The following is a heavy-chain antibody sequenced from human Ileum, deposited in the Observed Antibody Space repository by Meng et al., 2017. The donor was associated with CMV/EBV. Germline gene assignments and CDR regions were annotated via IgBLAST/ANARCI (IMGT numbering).Heavy chain of an antibody. D-gene: IGHD5-18*01. Sequence: VRLKQWGAGLLRPSETLSLTCAVYGGSFSPYYWSWIRQSPGKGLEWIAEIDHTGSTNYNPSLRSRVTISVDTSKNQFSLKVSSVTAADTAVYYCARRGDSYAVFDHWGQGTLVTVSS. CDR3: ARRGDSYAVFDH. V-gene: IGHV4-34*01. CDR2: IDHTGST. CDR1: GGSFSPYY. J-gene: IGHJ4*02.